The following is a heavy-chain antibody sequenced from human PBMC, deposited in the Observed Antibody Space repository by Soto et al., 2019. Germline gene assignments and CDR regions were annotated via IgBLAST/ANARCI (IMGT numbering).Heavy chain of an antibody. D-gene: IGHD3-10*01. J-gene: IGHJ6*02. Sequence: QVQLVQSGAEVKKPGASVKVSCKVSGYTLTELSMHWVRQAPGKGLEWMGGFDPEDDETIYAQKLQGRVTMTEDTSSDTADMELSSLRSEDTAVYYCATPDSRSGSSYYYYYGMDVWGQGTTVTVSS. V-gene: IGHV1-24*01. CDR1: GYTLTELS. CDR2: FDPEDDET. CDR3: ATPDSRSGSSYYYYYGMDV.